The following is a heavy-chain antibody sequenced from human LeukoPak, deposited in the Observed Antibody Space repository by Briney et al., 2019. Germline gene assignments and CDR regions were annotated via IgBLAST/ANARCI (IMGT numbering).Heavy chain of an antibody. Sequence: SVKVSCKASGGTFSSYAISWVRQAPGQGLEWMGRIIPILGIANYAQKFQGRVTITADKSTSTAYMELSSLRSEDTAVYYCARDPFPGGGLRLGDKDYWGQGTLVTVSS. V-gene: IGHV1-69*04. J-gene: IGHJ4*02. D-gene: IGHD3-16*01. CDR3: ARDPFPGGGLRLGDKDY. CDR1: GGTFSSYA. CDR2: IIPILGIA.